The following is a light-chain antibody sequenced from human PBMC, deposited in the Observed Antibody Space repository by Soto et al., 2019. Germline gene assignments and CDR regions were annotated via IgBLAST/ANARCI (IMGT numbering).Light chain of an antibody. CDR1: QSVSSSY. J-gene: IGKJ3*01. CDR2: GAS. V-gene: IGKV3-20*01. Sequence: EIVLTQSPGTLSLSPGERATLSCRASQSVSSSYLAWYQNKPGQAPRLLIYGASSRATGIPDRFSGSGSGTDFTFTISRLEPEDFAVYYCQQYGSSPFTFGPGTKVDIK. CDR3: QQYGSSPFT.